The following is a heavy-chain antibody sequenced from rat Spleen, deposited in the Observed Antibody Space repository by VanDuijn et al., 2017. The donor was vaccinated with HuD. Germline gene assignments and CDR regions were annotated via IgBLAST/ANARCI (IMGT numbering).Heavy chain of an antibody. CDR3: TRHGGLRNWFAY. V-gene: IGHV5-31*01. D-gene: IGHD1-11*01. J-gene: IGHJ3*01. Sequence: EVQLVESGGGLVQPGRSLRLSCVASGFTFKNSWMTWIRQAPGKGLEWVASITNTGGSTYYSDSVKGRFTISRDNAKSTLYLQMNSLTSEDTATYYCTRHGGLRNWFAYWGQGTLVTVSS. CDR2: ITNTGGST. CDR1: GFTFKNSW.